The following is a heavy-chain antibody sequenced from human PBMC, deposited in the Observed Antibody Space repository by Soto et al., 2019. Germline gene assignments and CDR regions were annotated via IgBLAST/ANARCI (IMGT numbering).Heavy chain of an antibody. CDR2: ISYDGSNK. D-gene: IGHD6-6*01. Sequence: QVQLVESGGGVVQPGRSLRLSCAASGFTFSSYAMHWVRQAPGKGLEWVAVISYDGSNKYYSDSVKGRFTISRDNSKNTLYLQMNSLRAEDTAVYYCARDSSGEQLAPFDYWGQGTLVTVSS. V-gene: IGHV3-30-3*01. CDR1: GFTFSSYA. J-gene: IGHJ4*02. CDR3: ARDSSGEQLAPFDY.